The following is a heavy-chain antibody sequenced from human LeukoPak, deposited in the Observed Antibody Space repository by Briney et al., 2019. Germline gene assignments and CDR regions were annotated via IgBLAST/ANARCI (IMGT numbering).Heavy chain of an antibody. D-gene: IGHD4-17*01. J-gene: IGHJ4*02. CDR1: GFTFSSYG. CDR3: ARGGGDRNPFDY. V-gene: IGHV3-66*01. CDR2: IYSGGST. Sequence: GGSLRLSCAASGFTFSSYGMSWVRQAPGKGLEWVSVIYSGGSTYYADSVKGRFIISRDNSKNTLYLQMNSLRAEDTAVYYCARGGGDRNPFDYWGQGTLVTVSS.